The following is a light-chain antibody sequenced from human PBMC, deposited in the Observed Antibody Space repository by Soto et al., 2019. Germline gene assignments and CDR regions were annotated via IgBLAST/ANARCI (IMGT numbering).Light chain of an antibody. Sequence: DIVLTQSPDSLAVSLGETATINCKSSQSILYNSNNKNFLAWYQRKPGQPPKLLIYWASTRASRVPDRFSGSVSGTDVTLTISSLQAEDVAVYYFQQYYHTPRFTFGRGTKVDIK. CDR1: QSILYNSNNKNF. CDR2: WAS. J-gene: IGKJ3*01. V-gene: IGKV4-1*01. CDR3: QQYYHTPRFT.